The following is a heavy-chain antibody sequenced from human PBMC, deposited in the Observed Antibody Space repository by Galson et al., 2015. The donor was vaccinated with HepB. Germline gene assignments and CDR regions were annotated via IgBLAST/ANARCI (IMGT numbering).Heavy chain of an antibody. V-gene: IGHV1-69*06. D-gene: IGHD2-2*01. CDR2: IIPIFGTA. CDR1: GGTFSSYA. CDR3: ARARAIVVVPAAHGVDAFDI. Sequence: SVKVSCKASGGTFSSYAISWVRQAPGQGLEWMGGIIPIFGTANYAQKFQGRVTITADKSTSTAYMELSSLRSEDTAVYYCARARAIVVVPAAHGVDAFDIWGQGTMVTVSS. J-gene: IGHJ3*02.